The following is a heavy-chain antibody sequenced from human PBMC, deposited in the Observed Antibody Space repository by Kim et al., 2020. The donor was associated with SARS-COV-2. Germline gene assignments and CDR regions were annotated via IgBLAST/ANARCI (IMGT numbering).Heavy chain of an antibody. V-gene: IGHV3-49*01. D-gene: IGHD3-3*01. Sequence: GGSLRLSCTASGFTFGDYAMSWFRQAPGKGLEWVGFIRSKAYGRTTEYTASVKGRFTISRDDSKIIAYLQMNSLKTEDTAVYYCTRDVKAREGTSFGVVSLYYNYYDMHLWGQGTTVTVSS. J-gene: IGHJ6*02. CDR2: IRSKAYGRTT. CDR3: TRDVKAREGTSFGVVSLYYNYYDMHL. CDR1: GFTFGDYA.